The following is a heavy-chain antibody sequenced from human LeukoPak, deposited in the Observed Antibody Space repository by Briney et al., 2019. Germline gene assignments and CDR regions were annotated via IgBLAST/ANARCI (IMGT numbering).Heavy chain of an antibody. D-gene: IGHD3-16*01. CDR3: AGSREGDRSDY. CDR1: GFTFSSYE. V-gene: IGHV3-21*01. J-gene: IGHJ4*02. CDR2: ISSSSSYI. Sequence: PGGSLRLSCAASGFTFSSYEMNWVRQAPGKGLEWVSSISSSSSYIYYADSVKGRFTISRDNAKNSLYLQMNSLRAEDTAVYYCAGSREGDRSDYWGQGTLVTVFS.